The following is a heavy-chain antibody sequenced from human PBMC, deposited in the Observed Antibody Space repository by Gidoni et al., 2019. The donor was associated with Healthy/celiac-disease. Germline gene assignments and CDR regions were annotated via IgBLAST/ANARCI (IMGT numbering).Heavy chain of an antibody. Sequence: EVQLVESGGGLVQPGGSLRLSCADSGFTFSSYSMNWVRQAPGKGLEWVSYISSSSSTIYYADSVKGRFTISRDNAKNSLYLQMNSLRDEDTAVYYCARDSRAVSWFGEFLLPHDYWGQGTLVTVSS. CDR1: GFTFSSYS. CDR2: ISSSSSTI. CDR3: ARDSRAVSWFGEFLLPHDY. J-gene: IGHJ4*02. D-gene: IGHD3-10*01. V-gene: IGHV3-48*02.